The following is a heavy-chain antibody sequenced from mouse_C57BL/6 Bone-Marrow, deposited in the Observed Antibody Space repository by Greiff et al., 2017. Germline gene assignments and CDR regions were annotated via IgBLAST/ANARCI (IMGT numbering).Heavy chain of an antibody. CDR3: ARGLRRLLLAY. Sequence: DVQLQESGGGLVKPGGSLKLSCAASGFTFSSYAMSWVRQTPEKRLEWVATISDGGSYTYYPDNVKGRFTISRDNAKNNLYLQMSHLKSEDTAMYYCARGLRRLLLAYCGQGTLVTVSA. V-gene: IGHV5-4*01. CDR2: ISDGGSYT. J-gene: IGHJ3*01. CDR1: GFTFSSYA. D-gene: IGHD1-1*01.